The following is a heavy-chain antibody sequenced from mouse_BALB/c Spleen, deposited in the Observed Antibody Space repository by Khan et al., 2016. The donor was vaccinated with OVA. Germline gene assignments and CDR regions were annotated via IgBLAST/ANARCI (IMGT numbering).Heavy chain of an antibody. D-gene: IGHD1-1*01. Sequence: VQLQQSGAELAKPGASVKMSCKASGYTFINYWILWVKQRPGQGLEWIGYINPSTGYYEYNQNFIAKATLTADKASSTAYMQLSIRASEDSAVYYCARGGLRWDFDYWGQGTTLTVSS. V-gene: IGHV1-7*01. CDR2: INPSTGYY. J-gene: IGHJ2*01. CDR1: GYTFINYW. CDR3: ARGGLRWDFDY.